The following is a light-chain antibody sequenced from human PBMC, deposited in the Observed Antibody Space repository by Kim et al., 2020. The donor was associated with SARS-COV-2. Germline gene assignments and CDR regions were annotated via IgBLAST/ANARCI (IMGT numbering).Light chain of an antibody. CDR2: RNN. CDR3: AAWDDSLSVL. CDR1: STNIGRNY. J-gene: IGLJ2*01. V-gene: IGLV1-47*01. Sequence: PGQRVAISCAGSSTNIGRNYVYWYRHLPGTAPNLLIYRNNQRPSGVPDRFSGPKSGTSASLAISGLRSEDEADYYCAAWDDSLSVLFGGGTQLTVL.